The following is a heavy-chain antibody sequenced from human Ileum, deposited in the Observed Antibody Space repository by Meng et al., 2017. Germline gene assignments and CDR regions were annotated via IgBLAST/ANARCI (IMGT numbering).Heavy chain of an antibody. J-gene: IGHJ4*02. V-gene: IGHV3-7*01. Sequence: RGGFGGGLGQPGGSLRLSCAASGFTFSNYWMSWVRQAPGRGLEWVANIRQDGSEKYYVDSVKGRFTVSRDNAKNSLYLQLSSLRAEDTAVYYCARLEYSGYDRTFDHWGQGSLVTVSS. CDR1: GFTFSNYW. CDR3: ARLEYSGYDRTFDH. CDR2: IRQDGSEK. D-gene: IGHD5-12*01.